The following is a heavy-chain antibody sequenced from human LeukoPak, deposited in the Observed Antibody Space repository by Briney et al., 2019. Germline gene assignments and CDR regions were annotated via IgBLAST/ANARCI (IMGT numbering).Heavy chain of an antibody. D-gene: IGHD4-11*01. V-gene: IGHV4-4*07. CDR3: ARDYYSNSFYYYYYYMDV. J-gene: IGHJ6*03. CDR1: GGSISSYY. CDR2: IYTSGST. Sequence: SETLSLTCTVSGGSISSYYWSWIRQPAGKGLEWIGRIYTSGSTNYNPSLKSRVTMSVDTSKNQFSLKLSSVTAADTAVYYCARDYYSNSFYYYYYYMDVWGKGTTVTVSS.